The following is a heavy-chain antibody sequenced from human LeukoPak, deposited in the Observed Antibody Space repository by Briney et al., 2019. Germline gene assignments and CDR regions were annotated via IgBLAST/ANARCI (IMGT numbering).Heavy chain of an antibody. CDR1: GFTFSNFP. Sequence: GGSLRPSCAASGFTFSNFPMHWVRQAPGKGLEWVALISYDGSNKYYADSVKGRFTISRDNSKNTLYLRMNSLRAEDTAVYYCARDLFGSSWYDYWGQGTLVTVSS. V-gene: IGHV3-30-3*01. J-gene: IGHJ4*02. D-gene: IGHD6-13*01. CDR2: ISYDGSNK. CDR3: ARDLFGSSWYDY.